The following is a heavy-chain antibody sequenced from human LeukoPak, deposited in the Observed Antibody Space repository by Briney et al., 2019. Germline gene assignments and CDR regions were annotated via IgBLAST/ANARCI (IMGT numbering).Heavy chain of an antibody. V-gene: IGHV3-7*01. D-gene: IGHD3-22*01. J-gene: IGHJ4*02. CDR2: IKQDGSEK. CDR3: ARDSSGYSTPSFDY. Sequence: GGSLRLSCAASGFTFSSYWMSWVRQAPGKGLERVANIKQDGSEKYYVDSVKGRFTISRDNAKNSLYLQMNSLRAEDTAVYYCARDSSGYSTPSFDYWGQGTLVTVSS. CDR1: GFTFSSYW.